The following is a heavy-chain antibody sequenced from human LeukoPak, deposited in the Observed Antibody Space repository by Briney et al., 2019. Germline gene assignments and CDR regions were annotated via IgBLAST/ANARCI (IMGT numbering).Heavy chain of an antibody. Sequence: GGSLRLSCTASGFTFSSYAMTWVRQAPGKGLVWVSRINSDGSSTSYADSVKGRFTISRDNAKNTLYLQMNSLRAEDTAVYYCAKGSTGYSDSWHDYWGQGALVTVSS. CDR2: INSDGSST. V-gene: IGHV3-74*01. CDR3: AKGSTGYSDSWHDY. J-gene: IGHJ4*02. CDR1: GFTFSSYA. D-gene: IGHD6-13*01.